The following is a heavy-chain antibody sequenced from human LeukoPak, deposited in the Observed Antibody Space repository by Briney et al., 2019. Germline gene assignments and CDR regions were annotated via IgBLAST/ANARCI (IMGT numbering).Heavy chain of an antibody. CDR1: GGSVGGYY. Sequence: PAESLSPIRAVDGGSVGGYYCGWIRLPPGEWLEWIGKTNHSRSNNYTPSLKSRVTISVDTSKNQFSLKLSSLTAADTAVYYCARGLEAAEGWWFDPWGQGTLVTVSS. J-gene: IGHJ5*02. D-gene: IGHD6-13*01. V-gene: IGHV4-34*01. CDR2: TNHSRSN. CDR3: ARGLEAAEGWWFDP.